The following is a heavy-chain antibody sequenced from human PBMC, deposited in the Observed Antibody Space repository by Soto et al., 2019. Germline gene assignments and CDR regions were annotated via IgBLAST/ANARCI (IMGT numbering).Heavy chain of an antibody. CDR1: GGSISSSSYY. D-gene: IGHD4-17*01. CDR2: IYYSGST. CDR3: ANRYGDENYYYLAV. Sequence: PSETLSLTCTVSGGSISSSSYYWGWIRQPPGKGLEWIGSIYYSGSTYYNPSLKSRVTISVDTSKNQFSLKLSSVTAADTAVYYCANRYGDENYYYLAVWGKGTTVTVSS. J-gene: IGHJ6*03. V-gene: IGHV4-39*01.